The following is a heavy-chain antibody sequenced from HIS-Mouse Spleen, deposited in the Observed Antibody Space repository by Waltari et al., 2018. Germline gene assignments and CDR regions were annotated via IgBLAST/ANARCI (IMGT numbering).Heavy chain of an antibody. J-gene: IGHJ2*01. CDR3: AREIPYSSSWYDWYFDL. CDR1: GGSISSSSYY. D-gene: IGHD6-13*01. V-gene: IGHV4-39*07. Sequence: QLQLQESGPGLVKPSETLSLTCTVSGGSISSSSYYWGWIRQPPGKGLEWIGSIYYSGSTYYNPPLKSRVTISVDTSKNQFSLTLSSVTAADTAVYYCAREIPYSSSWYDWYFDLWGRGTLVTVSS. CDR2: IYYSGST.